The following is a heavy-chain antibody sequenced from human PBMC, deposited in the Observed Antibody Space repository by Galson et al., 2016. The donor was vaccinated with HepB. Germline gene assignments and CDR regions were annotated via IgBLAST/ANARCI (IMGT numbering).Heavy chain of an antibody. Sequence: SLRLSCATSGFTFSSYGMHWVRQAPGKGLEWVALTSDDGTNKYYSDSVRGRFTISRDNSKNTVYLQMNSLRVEDTAVYFCANQAAAGDFDYWGQGTLVTVPS. J-gene: IGHJ4*02. D-gene: IGHD6-13*01. CDR2: TSDDGTNK. V-gene: IGHV3-30*18. CDR3: ANQAAAGDFDY. CDR1: GFTFSSYG.